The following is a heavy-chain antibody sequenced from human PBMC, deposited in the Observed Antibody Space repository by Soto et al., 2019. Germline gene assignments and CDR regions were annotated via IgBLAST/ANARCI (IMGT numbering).Heavy chain of an antibody. CDR1: GVSASSGSFY. V-gene: IGHV4-61*01. Sequence: SETLSLTCTVSGVSASSGSFYWAWIRQPPGKGLEWIGFISYSGTTNYNPSLKSRVTISVDTSRSHISLKVSSLTAADTAVYYCARGATVTQYDYWGQGTLVTVSS. CDR2: ISYSGTT. D-gene: IGHD4-17*01. J-gene: IGHJ4*02. CDR3: ARGATVTQYDY.